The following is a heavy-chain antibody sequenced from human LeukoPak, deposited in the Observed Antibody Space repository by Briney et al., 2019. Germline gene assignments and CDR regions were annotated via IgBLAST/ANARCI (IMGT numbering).Heavy chain of an antibody. D-gene: IGHD1-1*01. CDR2: IYYSGST. V-gene: IGHV4-59*01. CDR3: ARARTGFDL. CDR1: GGSISSNY. J-gene: IGHJ5*02. Sequence: SETLSLTCTVSGGSISSNYWSWIRQPPGKGLEWIGYIYYSGSTNYNPSLKSRVTISVDTSKNQLSLKLSSVTAADSAVYYCARARTGFDLWGQGALVTVSS.